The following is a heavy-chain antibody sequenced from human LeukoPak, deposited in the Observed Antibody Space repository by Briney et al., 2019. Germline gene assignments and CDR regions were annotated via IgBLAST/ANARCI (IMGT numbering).Heavy chain of an antibody. D-gene: IGHD5-12*01. J-gene: IGHJ4*02. CDR1: GYSFTRHW. CDR2: IYPGDSDT. Sequence: GESLKISCKGSGYSFTRHWIGWVRQMPGKGLEWMGIIYPGDSDTRYNPSLQGQVTISVDKSINTAYLQWSSLKASDTAMYYCARLTSAYDPQFDYWGQGTLVTVSS. CDR3: ARLTSAYDPQFDY. V-gene: IGHV5-51*01.